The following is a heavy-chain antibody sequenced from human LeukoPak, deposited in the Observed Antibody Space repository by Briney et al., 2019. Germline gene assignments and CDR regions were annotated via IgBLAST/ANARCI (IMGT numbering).Heavy chain of an antibody. V-gene: IGHV6-1*01. D-gene: IGHD3-3*01. J-gene: IGHJ3*02. CDR2: TYYRSKWYN. CDR3: AIHFGVVPGPYDAFDI. Sequence: SQTLSLTCAISGDSVSSSSAAWNWIRQSPSRGLERLGRTYYRSKWYNDYAVSVRGRITTNPDTSKNQFSLQLSSVTPEDTAMYYCAIHFGVVPGPYDAFDIWGQGTMVTVSS. CDR1: GDSVSSSSAA.